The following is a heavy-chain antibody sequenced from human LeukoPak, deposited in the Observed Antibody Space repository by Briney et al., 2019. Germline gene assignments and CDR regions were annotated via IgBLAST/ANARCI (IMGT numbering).Heavy chain of an antibody. J-gene: IGHJ4*02. D-gene: IGHD6-13*01. CDR1: GFTFSSYS. V-gene: IGHV3-21*01. CDR2: ISSSSSYI. Sequence: SGGSLHLSCAASGFTFSSYSMNWGRRAPGKGLEWVSSISSSSSYIYYADSVKGRFTISRDNAKNSLYLQMNSLRAEDTAVYYCARDPDVAAAGTNWGQGTLVTVSS. CDR3: ARDPDVAAAGTN.